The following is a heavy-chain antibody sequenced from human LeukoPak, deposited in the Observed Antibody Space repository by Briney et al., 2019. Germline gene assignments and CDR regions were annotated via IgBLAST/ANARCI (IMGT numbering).Heavy chain of an antibody. Sequence: SGKVSCKASGGTFSSYAISWVRQAPGQGLEWMGGIIPIFGTANYAQKFEGRVTITTDESTSTAYMELSSLRSEDTAVYYCARDLGDSNYYYYMDVWGKGTTVTVSS. CDR1: GGTFSSYA. D-gene: IGHD4-11*01. V-gene: IGHV1-69*05. J-gene: IGHJ6*03. CDR2: IIPIFGTA. CDR3: ARDLGDSNYYYYMDV.